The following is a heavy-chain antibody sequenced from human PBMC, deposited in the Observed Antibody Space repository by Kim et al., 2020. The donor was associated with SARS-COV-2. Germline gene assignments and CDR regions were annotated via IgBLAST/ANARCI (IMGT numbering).Heavy chain of an antibody. CDR1: GFSFNNYA. V-gene: IGHV3-23*01. CDR2: IRGSGTSA. D-gene: IGHD3-10*01. J-gene: IGHJ4*02. Sequence: GGSLRLSWTASGFSFNNYAMSWVRQAPGKGLEWVSAIRGSGTSAYYADSVKGRFTISRDNSKNTLYLQMISLRAEDTAVYYCAKALLYGSARFAYWGRGT. CDR3: AKALLYGSARFAY.